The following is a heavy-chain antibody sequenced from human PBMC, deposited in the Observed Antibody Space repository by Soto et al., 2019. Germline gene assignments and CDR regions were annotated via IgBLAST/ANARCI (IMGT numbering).Heavy chain of an antibody. CDR3: AKADHDKDGGSGRQNDC. CDR1: GFTFSSYA. V-gene: IGHV3-23*01. J-gene: IGHJ4*02. Sequence: EVQLLESGGGLVQPGGSLRLSCAASGFTFSSYAMSWVRQAPGKGLEWVAAISGRSESLYYADSVKGRFSVSRDNSKNTLYLQMSSLRAEDTAIYYCAKADHDKDGGSGRQNDCSGQGTLVTVSS. D-gene: IGHD3-10*01. CDR2: ISGRSESL.